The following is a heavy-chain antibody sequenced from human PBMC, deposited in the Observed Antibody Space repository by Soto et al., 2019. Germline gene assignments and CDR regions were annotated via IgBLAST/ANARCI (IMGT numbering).Heavy chain of an antibody. CDR1: GFTFSSYW. CDR2: INSDGSST. V-gene: IGHV3-74*01. Sequence: PGGSLRLCCAASGFTFSSYWMHWVRQAPGKGLVWVSRINSDGSSTSYADSVKGRFTISRDNAKNTLYLQMNTLRAEDTAVYYCVRTSLVVAGPTRSAYWGQGTLVTVSS. J-gene: IGHJ4*02. D-gene: IGHD2-8*02. CDR3: VRTSLVVAGPTRSAY.